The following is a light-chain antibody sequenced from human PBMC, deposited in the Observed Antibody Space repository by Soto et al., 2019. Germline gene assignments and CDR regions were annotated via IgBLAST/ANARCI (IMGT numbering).Light chain of an antibody. CDR3: QQRSIRPPT. CDR2: GAS. Sequence: TLSPATLSVSPGERATLSCRASQSVSSNLAWYQQKPRQPPRLLIYGASTRAAGITARLSGSGSGTDFTLTITSLEAADVAVYYCQQRSIRPPTFGQVAKVDI. V-gene: IGKV3D-15*01. CDR1: QSVSSN. J-gene: IGKJ1*01.